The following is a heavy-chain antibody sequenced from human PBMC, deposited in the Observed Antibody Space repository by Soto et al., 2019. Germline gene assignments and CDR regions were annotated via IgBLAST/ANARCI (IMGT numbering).Heavy chain of an antibody. CDR1: GFSFEDYA. J-gene: IGHJ4*02. Sequence: EVQLVESGGGLVQPGRSLRLSCAASGFSFEDYAMHWVRQVPGKGLEWVSTISWNSGILDYADSMKGRFTISRDNAKNSLYLQMNSLRAEDTALYYCAKDTDVVVPAGPGGFDYWGQGTLVTVSS. CDR3: AKDTDVVVPAGPGGFDY. D-gene: IGHD2-2*01. CDR2: ISWNSGIL. V-gene: IGHV3-9*01.